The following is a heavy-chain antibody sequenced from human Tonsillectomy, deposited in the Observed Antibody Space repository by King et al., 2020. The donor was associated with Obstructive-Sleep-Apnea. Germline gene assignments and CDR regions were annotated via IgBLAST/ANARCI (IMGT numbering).Heavy chain of an antibody. D-gene: IGHD6-19*01. CDR3: AHRNSGGPSGFDS. Sequence: TLKESGPTLVKPTQTLTLTCTFSGFSLSTSGMGVGWIRQAPGQALEWLALIYWDDDKRYSPSLRNRLTITKDTYEDQVVLTMTNVDPVDTATNYCAHRNSGGPSGFDSWGQGTLVTVSS. CDR1: GFSLSTSGMG. J-gene: IGHJ4*02. V-gene: IGHV2-5*02. CDR2: IYWDDDK.